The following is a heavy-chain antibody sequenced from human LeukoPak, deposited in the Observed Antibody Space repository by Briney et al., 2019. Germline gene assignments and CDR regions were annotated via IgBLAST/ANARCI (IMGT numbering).Heavy chain of an antibody. CDR2: INPNSGGT. CDR3: ARGLETTPGYYYYYYMDV. CDR1: GYTFTGYY. Sequence: GASVKVSCKASGYTFTGYYMHWVRQAPGQGLEWMGWINPNSGGTNYAQKFQGRVTMTRDTSISTAYMELSRLRSDDTAVYYCARGLETTPGYYYYYYMDVWGKGTTVTVSS. V-gene: IGHV1-2*02. J-gene: IGHJ6*03. D-gene: IGHD1/OR15-1a*01.